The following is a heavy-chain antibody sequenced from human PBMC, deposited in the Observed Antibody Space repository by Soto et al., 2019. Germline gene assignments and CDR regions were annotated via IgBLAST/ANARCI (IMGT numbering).Heavy chain of an antibody. J-gene: IGHJ4*02. CDR2: INHTGHT. Sequence: QVQLQQWGAGLLKPSETLSLTCAVYGGSFNDYYWSWIRQPPGKGLEWIGEINHTGHTNYNPSLKSRVTIAVDTSKTQFSLKLSCVTAAATAVYYCARSGPNFDYWGQGILVTVSS. D-gene: IGHD3-10*01. V-gene: IGHV4-34*01. CDR3: ARSGPNFDY. CDR1: GGSFNDYY.